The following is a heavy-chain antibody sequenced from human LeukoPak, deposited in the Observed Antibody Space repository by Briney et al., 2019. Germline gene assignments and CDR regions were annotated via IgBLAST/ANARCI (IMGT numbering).Heavy chain of an antibody. CDR2: ISYDGTNK. J-gene: IGHJ4*02. D-gene: IGHD3-22*01. Sequence: GGSLRLSCAASGFIFSNYGMHWVRQAPGKGLEWVAVISYDGTNKYYADSVKGRFTISRDNAKNTLYLQMNSLRAEDTAVYYCARAPPYYYDSSGYFLFDYWGQGTLVTVSS. CDR1: GFIFSNYG. V-gene: IGHV3-30*03. CDR3: ARAPPYYYDSSGYFLFDY.